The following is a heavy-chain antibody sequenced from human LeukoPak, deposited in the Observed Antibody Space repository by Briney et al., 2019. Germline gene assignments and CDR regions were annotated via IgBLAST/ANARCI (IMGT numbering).Heavy chain of an antibody. CDR3: ARNGDRHIDY. CDR2: IFHSGST. J-gene: IGHJ4*02. V-gene: IGHV4-59*12. D-gene: IGHD4-17*01. CDR1: GGSISSDS. Sequence: SETLSLTCTVSGGSISSDSWSWIRQPAGKGLEWIGEIFHSGSTNYNPSLKSRVTISVDKSKNQFSLKLSSVTAADTAVYYCARNGDRHIDYWGQGTLVTVSS.